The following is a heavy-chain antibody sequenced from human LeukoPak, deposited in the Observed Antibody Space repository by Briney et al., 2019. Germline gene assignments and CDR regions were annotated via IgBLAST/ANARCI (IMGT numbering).Heavy chain of an antibody. V-gene: IGHV4-34*01. CDR1: GGSFSCYY. J-gene: IGHJ3*02. CDR2: INHSRST. D-gene: IGHD2-2*01. CDR3: ASRQAAIGAFDI. Sequence: SETLSLTCAVYGGSFSCYYWSWIRQPPAKGLEWIGEINHSRSTNYNPSLKSRVTISVATSKNQFSLKLRSVTAADTAVYYCASRQAAIGAFDIWGQATMVTVSS.